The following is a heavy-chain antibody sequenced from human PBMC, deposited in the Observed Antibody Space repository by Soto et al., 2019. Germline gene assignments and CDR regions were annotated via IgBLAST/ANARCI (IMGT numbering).Heavy chain of an antibody. J-gene: IGHJ2*01. Sequence: PGKGLEWVSAISGSGGSTYYADSVKGRFTVSRDNSKNTLDLQMNSLRAEDTAVYYFFFQAEDGIRAVRSVSAFLLNRSSDL. CDR3: FFQAEDGIRAVRSVSAFLLNRSSDL. CDR2: ISGSGGST. D-gene: IGHD2-2*01. V-gene: IGHV3-23*01.